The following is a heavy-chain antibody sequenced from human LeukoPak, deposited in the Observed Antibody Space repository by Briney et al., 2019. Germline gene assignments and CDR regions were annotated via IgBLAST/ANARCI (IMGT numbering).Heavy chain of an antibody. D-gene: IGHD5-24*01. CDR3: ARDLGGYNPDY. Sequence: GGSLRLSCAASGFTFSSYGMHWVRQAPGKGLEWVAVIWYDGSNKYYADSVKGRFTISRDNSKNTLYLQMSSLRAEDTAVYYCARDLGGYNPDYWGQGTLVTVSS. J-gene: IGHJ4*02. V-gene: IGHV3-33*01. CDR1: GFTFSSYG. CDR2: IWYDGSNK.